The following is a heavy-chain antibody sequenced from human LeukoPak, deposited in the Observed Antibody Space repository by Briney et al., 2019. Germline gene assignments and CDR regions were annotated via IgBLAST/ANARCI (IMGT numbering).Heavy chain of an antibody. Sequence: ASVKVSCKASGYTFTGYYMHWVRQAPGQGLEWMGWISPNSGGTNYAQKFQGRVTMTRDTSISTAYMELSRLRSDDTAVYYCAREDLPDSSWYRVYYYYYGMDVWGQGTTVTVSS. CDR2: ISPNSGGT. D-gene: IGHD6-13*01. V-gene: IGHV1-2*02. J-gene: IGHJ6*02. CDR1: GYTFTGYY. CDR3: AREDLPDSSWYRVYYYYYGMDV.